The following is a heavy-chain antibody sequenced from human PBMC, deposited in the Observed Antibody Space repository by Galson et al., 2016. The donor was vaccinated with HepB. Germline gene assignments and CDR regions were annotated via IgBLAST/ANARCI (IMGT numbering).Heavy chain of an antibody. CDR3: VKGGGYSSGWYKGSFDY. V-gene: IGHV1-69*13. J-gene: IGHJ4*02. Sequence: SVKVSCKASGGTFSNYTITWVRQAPGQGPEWMGGIFAIFGTTNYAQKFQGRATITADRSTNTAYMELSGLRSEDTAVYYCVKGGGYSSGWYKGSFDYWGQGTLVTVSS. D-gene: IGHD6-19*01. CDR2: IFAIFGTT. CDR1: GGTFSNYT.